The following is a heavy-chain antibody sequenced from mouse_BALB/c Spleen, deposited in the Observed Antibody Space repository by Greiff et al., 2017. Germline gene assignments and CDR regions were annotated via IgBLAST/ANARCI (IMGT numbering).Heavy chain of an antibody. CDR3: ARGTGAMDY. CDR2: ISNGGGST. D-gene: IGHD3-3*01. V-gene: IGHV5-12-2*01. CDR1: GFTFSSYT. J-gene: IGHJ4*01. Sequence: DVQLVESGGGLVQPGGSLKLSCAASGFTFSSYTMSWVRQTPEKRLEWVAYISNGGGSTYYPDTVKGRFTISRDNAKNTLYLQMSSLKSEDTAMYYCARGTGAMDYWGQGTSVTVSS.